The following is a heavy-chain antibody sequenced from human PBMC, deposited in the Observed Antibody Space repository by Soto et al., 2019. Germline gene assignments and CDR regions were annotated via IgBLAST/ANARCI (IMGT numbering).Heavy chain of an antibody. CDR2: IYYSGNT. V-gene: IGHV4-59*08. Sequence: SSETLSLTCTVSGGSVSSYYWSWIRQSPENGLEWIGYIYYSGNTKYKPSLKSRVTISVDTSKNQFSLKVSSATAADTAAYYCSRHSNRNYGLYYFDYWGLGALVTVSS. CDR3: SRHSNRNYGLYYFDY. D-gene: IGHD4-4*01. CDR1: GGSVSSYY. J-gene: IGHJ4*02.